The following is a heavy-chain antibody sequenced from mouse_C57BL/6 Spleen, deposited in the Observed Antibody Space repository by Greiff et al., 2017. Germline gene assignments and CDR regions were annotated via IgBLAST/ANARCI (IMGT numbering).Heavy chain of an antibody. D-gene: IGHD2-4*01. J-gene: IGHJ2*01. Sequence: VQLQQPGAELVRPGTSVKLSCKASGYTFTSYWMHWVKQRPGQGLEWIGVIDPSDSYTNDNQKFKGKATLTVDTSSSTAYMQRSSLTAEDSAVYYCAELRCDYWGQGTTLTVSS. V-gene: IGHV1-59*01. CDR2: IDPSDSYT. CDR1: GYTFTSYW. CDR3: AELRCDY.